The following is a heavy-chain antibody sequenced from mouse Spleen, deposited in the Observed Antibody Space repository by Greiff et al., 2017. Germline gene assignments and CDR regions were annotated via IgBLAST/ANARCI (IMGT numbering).Heavy chain of an antibody. D-gene: IGHD2-4*01. V-gene: IGHV1-76*01. CDR2: IYPGSGNT. CDR1: GYTFTDYY. Sequence: VKLVESGAELVRPGASVKLSCKASGYTFTDYYINWVKQRPGQGLEWIARIYPGSGNTYYNEKFKGKATLTVDKSSSTAYMQLSSLTSEDSAVYYCARTTMITTDGFDYWGQGTTLTVSS. J-gene: IGHJ2*01. CDR3: ARTTMITTDGFDY.